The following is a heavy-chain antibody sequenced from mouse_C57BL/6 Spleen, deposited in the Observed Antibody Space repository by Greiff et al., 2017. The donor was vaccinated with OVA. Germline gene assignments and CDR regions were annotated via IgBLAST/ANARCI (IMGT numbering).Heavy chain of an antibody. CDR2: IHPNSGST. CDR3: AREGYGSSPGY. V-gene: IGHV1-64*01. J-gene: IGHJ2*01. Sequence: VQLQQSGAELVKPGASVKLSCKASGYTFTSYWMHWVKQRPGQGLEWIGMIHPNSGSTNYNEKFKSKATLTVDKSSSTAYMQLSSLTSEDSAVYYCAREGYGSSPGYWGQGTTLTVSS. CDR1: GYTFTSYW. D-gene: IGHD1-1*01.